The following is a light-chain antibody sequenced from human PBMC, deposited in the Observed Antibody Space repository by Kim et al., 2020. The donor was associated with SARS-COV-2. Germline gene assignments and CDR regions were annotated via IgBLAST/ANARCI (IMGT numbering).Light chain of an antibody. CDR3: LLSYSGARV. CDR2: DTR. V-gene: IGLV7-46*01. Sequence: QAVVTQEPSLPVSPGGTVTLTSGSSTGAVTSGHYPYWFRQKPGQAPRTLIYDTRNKHSWTPARFSGSLLGGKAALTLSGAQPEDEAEYYCLLSYSGARVFGGGTKVTVL. J-gene: IGLJ2*01. CDR1: TGAVTSGHY.